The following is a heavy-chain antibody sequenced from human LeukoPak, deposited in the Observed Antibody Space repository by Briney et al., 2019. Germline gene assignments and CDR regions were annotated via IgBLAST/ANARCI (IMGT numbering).Heavy chain of an antibody. J-gene: IGHJ3*02. CDR3: ARTPHYCSGGSCYFDVFDI. CDR1: GGSVTSYY. Sequence: SETLSLTCSVSGGSVTSYYWSWIRQPPGKGLEWIGHIHYSGSNNYNPSLKSRVTMFVDKSKNQISLRLSSVTAADTAVYYCARTPHYCSGGSCYFDVFDIWGQGTMVTVSS. CDR2: IHYSGSN. D-gene: IGHD2-15*01. V-gene: IGHV4-59*08.